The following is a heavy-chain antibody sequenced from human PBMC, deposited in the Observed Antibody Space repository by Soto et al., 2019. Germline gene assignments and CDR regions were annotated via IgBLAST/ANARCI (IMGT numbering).Heavy chain of an antibody. J-gene: IGHJ4*02. CDR1: GYSFTSYW. CDR3: ARGGDSSGWYPMGPF. V-gene: IGHV5-51*01. Sequence: GGSLRLSCKGSGYSFTSYWIGWVRQMPGKGLEWMGIIYPGDSDTRYSPSFQGQVTISADKSISTAYLQWSSLKASDTAMYYCARGGDSSGWYPMGPFWGQGTLVTVSS. D-gene: IGHD6-19*01. CDR2: IYPGDSDT.